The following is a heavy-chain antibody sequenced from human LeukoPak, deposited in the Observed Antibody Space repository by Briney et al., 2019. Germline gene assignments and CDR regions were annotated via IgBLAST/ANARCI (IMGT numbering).Heavy chain of an antibody. Sequence: PSETLSLTCAVSGYSISSGYYCGWIRQPPGKGLEWIGSIYHSGSTYYNPSLKSRVTISVDTSKNQFSLKLSSVTAADTAVYYCARHRGYDFYCFDYWGQGTLVTVSS. D-gene: IGHD5-12*01. J-gene: IGHJ4*02. CDR2: IYHSGST. V-gene: IGHV4-38-2*01. CDR1: GYSISSGYY. CDR3: ARHRGYDFYCFDY.